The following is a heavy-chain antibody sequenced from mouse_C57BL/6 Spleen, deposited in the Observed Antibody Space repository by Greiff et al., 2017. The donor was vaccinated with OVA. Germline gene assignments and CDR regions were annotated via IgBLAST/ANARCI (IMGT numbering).Heavy chain of an antibody. CDR3: VRGQLRLRGFAY. D-gene: IGHD3-2*02. V-gene: IGHV1-42*01. J-gene: IGHJ3*01. CDR1: GYSFTGYY. CDR2: INPSTGGT. Sequence: EVQLQQSGPELVKPGASVKISCKASGYSFTGYYMNWVKQSPEKSLEWIGEINPSTGGTTYNQKFKAKATLTVDKSSSTAYMQLKSLTSEDSAVYYCVRGQLRLRGFAYWGQGTLVTVSA.